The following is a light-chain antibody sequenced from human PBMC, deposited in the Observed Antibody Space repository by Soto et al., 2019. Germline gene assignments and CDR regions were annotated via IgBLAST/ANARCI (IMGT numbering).Light chain of an antibody. V-gene: IGLV2-14*01. CDR1: SSDVGGYNY. CDR2: EVS. Sequence: QSVLTQPASVSGSPGQSITISCTGTSSDVGGYNYVSWYQQHPGKAPKLMIYEVSNRPSGVSNRFSGSKSGNTASLTISGLQAEHEADYYCSSYTSSSTVFGTGTKVTAL. CDR3: SSYTSSSTV. J-gene: IGLJ1*01.